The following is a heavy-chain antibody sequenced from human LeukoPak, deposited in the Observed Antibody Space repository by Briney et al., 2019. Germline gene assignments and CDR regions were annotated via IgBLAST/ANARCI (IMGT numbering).Heavy chain of an antibody. CDR3: ARGRVKEYCSGGSCKNAQNFDY. CDR1: GGSFSGYY. CDR2: INHSGST. Sequence: SETLSLTCAVYGGSFSGYYWSWIRQPPGKGLEWIGEINHSGSTNYNPSLKSGVTISVDKSKNQFSLKLSSVTAADTAVYYCARGRVKEYCSGGSCKNAQNFDYWGQGTLVTVSS. J-gene: IGHJ4*02. V-gene: IGHV4-34*01. D-gene: IGHD2-15*01.